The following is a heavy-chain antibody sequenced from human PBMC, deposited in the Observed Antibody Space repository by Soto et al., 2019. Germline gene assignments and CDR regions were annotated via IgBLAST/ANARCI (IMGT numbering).Heavy chain of an antibody. V-gene: IGHV3-53*01. D-gene: IGHD3-9*01. Sequence: PGGSLRLSCAASGFTVSSNYMSWVRQAPGKGLEWVSVIYSGGSTYYADSVKGRFTTSRDNSKNTLYLQMNSLRAEDTAVYYCARGLNDILTGYALGYYYGMDVWGQGTTVTVSS. J-gene: IGHJ6*02. CDR2: IYSGGST. CDR3: ARGLNDILTGYALGYYYGMDV. CDR1: GFTVSSNY.